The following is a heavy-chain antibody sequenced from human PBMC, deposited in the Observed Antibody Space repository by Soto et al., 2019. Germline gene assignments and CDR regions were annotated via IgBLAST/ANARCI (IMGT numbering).Heavy chain of an antibody. D-gene: IGHD6-13*01. J-gene: IGHJ3*02. CDR1: GYTFTGYY. CDR2: INPNSGGT. V-gene: IGHV1-2*02. Sequence: ASVKVSCKASGYTFTGYYMHWVRQAPGQGLEWMGWINPNSGGTNYAQKFQGRVTMTRDTSISTAYMELSRLRSDDTAVYDWARANRRSPAAGTLGAFDIWGQGTMVTVSS. CDR3: ARANRRSPAAGTLGAFDI.